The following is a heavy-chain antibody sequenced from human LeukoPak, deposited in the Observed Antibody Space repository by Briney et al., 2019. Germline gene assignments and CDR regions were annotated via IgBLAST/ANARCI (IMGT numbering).Heavy chain of an antibody. Sequence: GGSLRLSCAASGFTFSRYWMHWVRQAPGKGLEWVSFISKTSTYIYYADSVKGRFTISRDNAKNSLYLQMSSLRAEDSAAYYCTRDEFSNNGEYYFYGMDVWGQGTTVIVSS. CDR2: ISKTSTYI. CDR3: TRDEFSNNGEYYFYGMDV. CDR1: GFTFSRYW. J-gene: IGHJ6*02. D-gene: IGHD2/OR15-2a*01. V-gene: IGHV3-21*01.